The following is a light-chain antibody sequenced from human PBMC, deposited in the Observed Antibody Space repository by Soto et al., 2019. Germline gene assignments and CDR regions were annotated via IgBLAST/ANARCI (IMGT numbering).Light chain of an antibody. CDR2: DVS. Sequence: QSALTQPASVSGSPGRSITISCTGTSSDVGGYNYVSWYQQHPGKAPKLMIYDVSNRPSGVSNRFSGSKSGNTASLTISGLQAEEEAEYYCSSYSSSSTYVFGNGTKVTVL. J-gene: IGLJ1*01. V-gene: IGLV2-14*01. CDR1: SSDVGGYNY. CDR3: SSYSSSSTYV.